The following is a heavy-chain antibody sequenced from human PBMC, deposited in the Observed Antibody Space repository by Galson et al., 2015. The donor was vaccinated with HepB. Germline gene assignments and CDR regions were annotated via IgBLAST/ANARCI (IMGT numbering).Heavy chain of an antibody. CDR1: GFTFSSYG. J-gene: IGHJ4*02. V-gene: IGHV3-33*01. CDR3: ARMGTTVLLDY. Sequence: SLRLSCAASGFTFSSYGMHWVRQAPGKGPEWVAVIWYDGSNKYYADSVKGRFTISRDNSKNTLYLQMNSLRAEDTAVYYCARMGTTVLLDYWGQGTLVTVSS. CDR2: IWYDGSNK. D-gene: IGHD1-7*01.